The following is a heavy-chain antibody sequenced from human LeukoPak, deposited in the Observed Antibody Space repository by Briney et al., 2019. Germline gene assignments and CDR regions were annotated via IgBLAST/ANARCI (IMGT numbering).Heavy chain of an antibody. V-gene: IGHV4-59*01. CDR1: GGSISSYY. CDR3: TRGSIAYYYMDV. J-gene: IGHJ6*03. CDR2: IYYSGST. Sequence: NPSETLSLTCTVSGGSISSYYWSWIRQPPGKGLEWIGNIYYSGSTNYNPSLKSRVTISVDTSKNQFSLKLSSVTAADTAVYYCTRGSIAYYYMDVWGKGTTVTIPS. D-gene: IGHD3-22*01.